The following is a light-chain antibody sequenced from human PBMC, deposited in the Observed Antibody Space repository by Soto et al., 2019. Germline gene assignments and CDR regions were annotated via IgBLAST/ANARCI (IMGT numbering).Light chain of an antibody. J-gene: IGKJ1*01. CDR1: QSVSSSY. Sequence: EIVLTQSPGTLSLSPGERATLSCRASQSVSSSYLAWYQQKPGQAPRLLIYGASSRATGIPDRFSGSGSGTDFTLTISRLEPEDFVVYYCQQYGSSPEFGQGTKVDIK. CDR2: GAS. V-gene: IGKV3-20*01. CDR3: QQYGSSPE.